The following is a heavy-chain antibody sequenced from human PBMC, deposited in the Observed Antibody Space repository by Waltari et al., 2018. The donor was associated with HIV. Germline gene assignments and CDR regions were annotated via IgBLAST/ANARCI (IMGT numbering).Heavy chain of an antibody. V-gene: IGHV3-48*04. J-gene: IGHJ4*02. CDR1: GLTFSGYN. CDR2: ITRRGYTI. CDR3: ARTTHGIDF. Sequence: EVQLVESGGGLVQPGGSLRSPRVASGLTFSGYNMNWVRQVPGQGLEWISYITRRGYTIYYADSVEGRFTVSRDNAKNSLYLQMNSLRAEDTAVYYCARTTHGIDFWGQGTLVTVSS. D-gene: IGHD1-1*01.